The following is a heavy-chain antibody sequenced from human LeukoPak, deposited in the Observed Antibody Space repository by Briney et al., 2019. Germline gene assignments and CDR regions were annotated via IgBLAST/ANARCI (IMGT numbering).Heavy chain of an antibody. D-gene: IGHD4-23*01. CDR2: IKQDGSEK. V-gene: IGHV3-7*04. CDR3: ARDSGYGGNSYDYYGMDV. Sequence: GGSLRLSCAASGFTFSSFWMSWVRQAPGKGLEWVANIKQDGSEKYYVDSVKGRFTISRDYAKNSLYLQMNSLRAEDTGVYYCARDSGYGGNSYDYYGMDVWGQGTTVTVSS. CDR1: GFTFSSFW. J-gene: IGHJ6*02.